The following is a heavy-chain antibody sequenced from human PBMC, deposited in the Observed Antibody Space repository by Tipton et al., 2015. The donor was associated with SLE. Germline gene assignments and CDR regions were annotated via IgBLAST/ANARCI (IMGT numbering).Heavy chain of an antibody. CDR1: GGSISSYY. CDR3: ARSLGTYYYDSTVAF. D-gene: IGHD3-22*01. J-gene: IGHJ4*02. Sequence: TLSLTCTVSGGSISSYYWSWIRQSPGKGLEWIGYIFYSGSTNYNPSLKSRVTISVDTSKNQFFLKLSSVTAADTAVYYCARSLGTYYYDSTVAFWGQGTLVTVSS. CDR2: IFYSGST. V-gene: IGHV4-59*01.